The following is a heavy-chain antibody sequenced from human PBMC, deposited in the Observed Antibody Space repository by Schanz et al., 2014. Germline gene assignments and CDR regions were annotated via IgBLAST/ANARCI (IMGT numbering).Heavy chain of an antibody. J-gene: IGHJ4*02. CDR1: GGTFSSYT. Sequence: QVQLVQSGAEVKKPGSSVKVSCKASGGTFSSYTISWVRQAPGQGPEWMGRIIPILGIANYAQKFQGRVTITADRATSTAYMELSSLRSEDTAVYYCARDFSAYVGNDFDYWGQGTLVTVSS. V-gene: IGHV1-69*08. D-gene: IGHD5-12*01. CDR3: ARDFSAYVGNDFDY. CDR2: IIPILGIA.